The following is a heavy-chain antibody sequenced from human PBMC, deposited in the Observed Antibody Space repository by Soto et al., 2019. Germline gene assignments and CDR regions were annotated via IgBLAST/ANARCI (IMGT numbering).Heavy chain of an antibody. J-gene: IGHJ6*02. CDR2: IYYSGST. Sequence: KTSETLSLTCTVSGGSISSGGYYWSWIRQHPGKGLEWIGYIYYSGSTYYNPSLKSRVTISVDTSKNQFSLKLSSVTAADTAVYYCARESFVVRYYGMDVWGQGTTVTVSS. CDR1: GGSISSGGYY. D-gene: IGHD3-10*01. V-gene: IGHV4-31*03. CDR3: ARESFVVRYYGMDV.